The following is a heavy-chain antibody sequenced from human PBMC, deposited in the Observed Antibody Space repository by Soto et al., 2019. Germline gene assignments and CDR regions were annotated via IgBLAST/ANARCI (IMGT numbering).Heavy chain of an antibody. CDR2: INPNSGGT. J-gene: IGHJ3*02. V-gene: IGHV1-2*03. CDR3: ARGSGWSGDAFDI. D-gene: IGHD6-19*01. Sequence: GASVKVSCKASGYTFTGYYMHWVLQAPGQGLEWMGWINPNSGGTNYAQKFQGRVTMTRDTSISTAYMELSRLRSDDTAVYYCARGSGWSGDAFDIWGQGTMVTVSS. CDR1: GYTFTGYY.